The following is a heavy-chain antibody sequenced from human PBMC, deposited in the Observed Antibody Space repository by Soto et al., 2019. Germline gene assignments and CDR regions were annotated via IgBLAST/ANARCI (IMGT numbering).Heavy chain of an antibody. Sequence: SETLSLTCAVSGGSISNYYWSWIRQPPGKGLEWIGYIYYSGITNYNPSLKSRVTISIDTSTNQFSLKLSSVTAADTAVYYCATQDRGYSYAFDYWGQGTLVTVSS. CDR3: ATQDRGYSYAFDY. V-gene: IGHV4-59*01. CDR2: IYYSGIT. J-gene: IGHJ4*02. CDR1: GGSISNYY. D-gene: IGHD5-18*01.